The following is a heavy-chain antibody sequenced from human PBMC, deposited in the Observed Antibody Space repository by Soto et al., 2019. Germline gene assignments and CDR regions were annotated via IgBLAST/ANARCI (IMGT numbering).Heavy chain of an antibody. V-gene: IGHV1-18*01. Sequence: ASVKVSCKASGYTFTSYGISWVRQAPGQGLEWMGWISGYNGNTNYAQKLQGRVTMTTDTSTSTAYMELTSLKSDDTAVYYCARDSRESAHFDYWGQGTLVTVSS. CDR3: ARDSRESAHFDY. CDR1: GYTFTSYG. J-gene: IGHJ4*02. CDR2: ISGYNGNT.